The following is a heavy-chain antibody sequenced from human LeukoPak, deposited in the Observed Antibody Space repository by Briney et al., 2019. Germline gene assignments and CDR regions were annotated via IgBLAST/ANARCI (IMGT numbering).Heavy chain of an antibody. D-gene: IGHD5-18*01. CDR3: TRDWNTAMGSFDY. Sequence: PGGSLRLSCTASGFTFGDYAMSWVRQAPGKGLEWVGFIRSKAYGGTTEYAASVKGRFTISRDDSKSIAYLQMNSLKTEDTAVYYCTRDWNTAMGSFDYWGQGTLVTVSS. CDR2: IRSKAYGGTT. J-gene: IGHJ4*02. V-gene: IGHV3-49*04. CDR1: GFTFGDYA.